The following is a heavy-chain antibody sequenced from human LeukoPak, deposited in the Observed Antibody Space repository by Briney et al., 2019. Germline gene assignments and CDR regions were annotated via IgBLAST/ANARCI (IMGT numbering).Heavy chain of an antibody. CDR1: GFTFSSYA. V-gene: IGHV3-30-3*01. CDR2: ISYDGSNK. D-gene: IGHD2-21*02. J-gene: IGHJ6*02. CDR3: AREVVTGLLYYYYGMDV. Sequence: GGSLRLPCAASGFTFSSYAMHWVRQAPGKGLEWVAVISYDGSNKYYADSVKGRFTISRDNSKNTLYLQMNSLRAEDTAVYYCAREVVTGLLYYYYGMDVWGQGATVTVSS.